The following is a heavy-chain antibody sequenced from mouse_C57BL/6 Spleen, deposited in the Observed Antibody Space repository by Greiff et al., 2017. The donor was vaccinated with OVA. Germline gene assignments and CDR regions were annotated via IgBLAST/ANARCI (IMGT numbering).Heavy chain of an antibody. CDR2: INPNNGGT. J-gene: IGHJ4*01. CDR3: ARWGYSIYALDY. Sequence: VQLQQSGPELVKPGASVKISCKASGYTFTDYYMNWVKQSHGKSLEWIGDINPNNGGTSYNQKFKGKATLTVDKSSSTAYMELRSLTSEDSAVDYCARWGYSIYALDYWGQGTSVTVSS. CDR1: GYTFTDYY. D-gene: IGHD2-5*01. V-gene: IGHV1-26*01.